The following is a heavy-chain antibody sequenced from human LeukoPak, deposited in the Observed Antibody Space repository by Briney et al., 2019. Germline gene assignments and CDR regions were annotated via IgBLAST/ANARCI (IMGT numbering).Heavy chain of an antibody. Sequence: ASVKVSCKASGYTFTSYGISLVRQAPGQGLEWMGWISAYNGNTNYAQKLQGRVTMTTDTSTSTAYMELRSLRSDDTAVYYCATTAVAGPNDAFDIWGQGTMVTVSS. V-gene: IGHV1-18*01. CDR2: ISAYNGNT. CDR3: ATTAVAGPNDAFDI. D-gene: IGHD6-19*01. J-gene: IGHJ3*02. CDR1: GYTFTSYG.